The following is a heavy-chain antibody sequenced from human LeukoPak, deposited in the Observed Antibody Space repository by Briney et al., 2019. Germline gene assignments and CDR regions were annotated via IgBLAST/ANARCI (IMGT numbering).Heavy chain of an antibody. Sequence: ASVKVSCKASGYTFTSYGISWVRQAPGQGLEWMGWISAYNGNTNYAQKLQGRVTMTTDTSTSTAYMELRSLRSDDKAVYYCARDDPTYYYGSGSYGYWGQGTLVTVSS. J-gene: IGHJ4*02. CDR2: ISAYNGNT. CDR1: GYTFTSYG. CDR3: ARDDPTYYYGSGSYGY. D-gene: IGHD3-10*01. V-gene: IGHV1-18*04.